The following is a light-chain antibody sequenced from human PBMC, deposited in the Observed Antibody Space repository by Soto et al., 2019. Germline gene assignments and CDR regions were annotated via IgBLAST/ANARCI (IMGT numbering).Light chain of an antibody. CDR3: QQYGSSSLSIT. CDR1: QSVSSSY. J-gene: IGKJ5*01. Sequence: EIVLTQSPGTLSLSPGERATLSCRASQSVSSSYLAWYQQKPGQAPRLLIYGASSRATGMPDRFSGSGSGTDFTLTISRLEPEDFAVYYCQQYGSSSLSITFGQGTRLEIK. V-gene: IGKV3-20*01. CDR2: GAS.